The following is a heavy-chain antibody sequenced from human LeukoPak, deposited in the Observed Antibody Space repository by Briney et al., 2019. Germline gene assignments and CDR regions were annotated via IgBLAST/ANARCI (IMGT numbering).Heavy chain of an antibody. Sequence: ASVKVSCKASGYTFTSYYMHWVRQAPGQGLEWMGIISPSGGSTSYAQKFQGRVTMTRDTSTSTVYMELSSLRSEDTAVYYCARFGAGDSSGYLDAFDIWGQGTMVTVSS. CDR1: GYTFTSYY. D-gene: IGHD3-22*01. V-gene: IGHV1-46*01. J-gene: IGHJ3*02. CDR3: ARFGAGDSSGYLDAFDI. CDR2: ISPSGGST.